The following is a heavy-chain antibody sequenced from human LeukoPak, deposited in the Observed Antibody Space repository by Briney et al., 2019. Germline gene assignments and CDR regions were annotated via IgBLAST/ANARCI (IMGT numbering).Heavy chain of an antibody. Sequence: GGSLRLSCAASGFTFISYAMTWVRQSPGKGLEWVSAISAGGGTILYADSVKGRFTISRDNSKNTLYLQMNSLRAEDTAVYYCANLGNWNDVRDYWGQGTLVTVSS. CDR3: ANLGNWNDVRDY. CDR2: ISAGGGTI. CDR1: GFTFISYA. J-gene: IGHJ4*02. V-gene: IGHV3-23*01. D-gene: IGHD1-20*01.